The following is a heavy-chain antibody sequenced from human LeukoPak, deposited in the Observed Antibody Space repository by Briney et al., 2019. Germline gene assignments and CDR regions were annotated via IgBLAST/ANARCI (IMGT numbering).Heavy chain of an antibody. J-gene: IGHJ4*02. D-gene: IGHD4-17*01. CDR3: ARPMATVTTSLKF. V-gene: IGHV1-2*02. CDR1: GYTFTGYY. CDR2: INSNTGGT. Sequence: ASVKVSCKASGYTFTGYYMHWVRQAPGQGLEWMGCINSNTGGTNYAQRFQGRVTMTRDTSISTAYMELSRLRSDDTAVYYCARPMATVTTSLKFWGQGSLVTVSS.